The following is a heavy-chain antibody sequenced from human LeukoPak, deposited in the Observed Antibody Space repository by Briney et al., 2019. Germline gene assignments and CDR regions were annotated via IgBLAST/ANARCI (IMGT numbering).Heavy chain of an antibody. D-gene: IGHD4-17*01. CDR1: GYSFTSYW. CDR2: IDPSDSYT. J-gene: IGHJ4*02. V-gene: IGHV5-10-1*01. CDR3: ARRDPMVTTHRGIDY. Sequence: GESLKISCKGSGYSFTSYWISWVRQMPGKGLEWMGRIDPSDSYTNYSPSFQGHVTISADKSISTAYLQWSSLKASDTAMYYCARRDPMVTTHRGIDYWGQGTLVTVSS.